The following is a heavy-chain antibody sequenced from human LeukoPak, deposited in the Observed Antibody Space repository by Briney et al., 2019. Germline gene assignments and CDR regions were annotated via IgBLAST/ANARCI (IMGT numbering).Heavy chain of an antibody. CDR3: ARVIYDSSGYYYYYYGMDV. CDR1: GYYISSGYY. CDR2: IYHSGST. D-gene: IGHD3-22*01. V-gene: IGHV4-38-2*02. Sequence: SETLSLTCTVSGYYISSGYYWGWIRQPPGKGLEWIGSIYHSGSTYYNPSLKSRVTISVDTSKNQFSLKLSSVTAADTAVYYCARVIYDSSGYYYYYYGMDVWGQGTTVTVSS. J-gene: IGHJ6*02.